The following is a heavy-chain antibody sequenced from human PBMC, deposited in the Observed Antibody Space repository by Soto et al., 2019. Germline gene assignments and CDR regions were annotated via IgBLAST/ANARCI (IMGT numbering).Heavy chain of an antibody. J-gene: IGHJ5*02. V-gene: IGHV2-5*01. D-gene: IGHD6-19*01. CDR3: AHRPGLAVAGGIWFDP. Sequence: QITLKESGPTLVNPTQTLTLTCTFSGFSLSTSGVGVGWIRQPPGKALEWLALIYWNDDKRYSPSLKSRLTITKDTSKNQVVLTMTNMDPVDTATYYCAHRPGLAVAGGIWFDPWGQGTLVTVSS. CDR1: GFSLSTSGVG. CDR2: IYWNDDK.